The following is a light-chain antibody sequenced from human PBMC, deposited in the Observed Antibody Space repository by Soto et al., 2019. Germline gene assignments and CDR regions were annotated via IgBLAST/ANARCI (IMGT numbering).Light chain of an antibody. V-gene: IGLV2-8*01. CDR2: EVT. CDR1: SSDVGGYDY. J-gene: IGLJ1*01. Sequence: QSALAQPPSASGSPGQSVTISCTGTSSDVGGYDYVSWYQQRPGKAPKLLIHEVTKRPSGVPDRFSDSKSGNTASLTVSGLQAEDEADYYCSSYAGRTLYVFGTGTKVTVL. CDR3: SSYAGRTLYV.